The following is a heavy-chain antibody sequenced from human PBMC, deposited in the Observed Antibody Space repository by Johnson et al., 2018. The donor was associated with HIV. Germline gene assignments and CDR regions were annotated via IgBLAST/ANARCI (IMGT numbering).Heavy chain of an antibody. V-gene: IGHV3-11*04. CDR3: AREEGSDILTRGDAFDI. CDR1: GFTFSDYY. Sequence: QVQLVESGGGLVKPGGSLRLSCAASGFTFSDYYMSWIRQAPGKGLAWVSYISSSGKSTNYADSVKGRFTISRDNANNSLSLQMNSLRAEDTAIYYCAREEGSDILTRGDAFDIWGQGTMVAVSS. J-gene: IGHJ3*02. CDR2: ISSSGKST. D-gene: IGHD3-9*01.